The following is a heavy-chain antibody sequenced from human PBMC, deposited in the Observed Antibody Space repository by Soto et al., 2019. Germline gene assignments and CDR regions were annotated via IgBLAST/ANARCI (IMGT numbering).Heavy chain of an antibody. D-gene: IGHD1-20*01. J-gene: IGHJ5*02. CDR3: ARGSYNWNHRADTTHWFDP. V-gene: IGHV4-34*01. Sequence: PSETLSLTCAVYGGSFSGYYWSWTRQPPGKGLEWIGEINHSGSTNYNPSLKSRVTISVDTSKNQFSLKLSSVTAADTAVYYCARGSYNWNHRADTTHWFDPWGQGTLVTVSS. CDR2: INHSGST. CDR1: GGSFSGYY.